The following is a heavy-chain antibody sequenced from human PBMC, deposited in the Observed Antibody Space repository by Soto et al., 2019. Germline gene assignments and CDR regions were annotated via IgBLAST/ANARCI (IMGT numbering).Heavy chain of an antibody. CDR3: ARRAAYGDYSDN. D-gene: IGHD4-17*01. Sequence: QLQLQESGPGLVKPSETLSLTCTVSGASISSSGYYWGWIRQPPGKGLEWIGSIYYGGSTYYNPSLKSRVTISEDTSKKQFSLRLSSVTAADTAVYYCARRAAYGDYSDNWGQGTQVTVSS. V-gene: IGHV4-39*01. CDR1: GASISSSGYY. J-gene: IGHJ4*02. CDR2: IYYGGST.